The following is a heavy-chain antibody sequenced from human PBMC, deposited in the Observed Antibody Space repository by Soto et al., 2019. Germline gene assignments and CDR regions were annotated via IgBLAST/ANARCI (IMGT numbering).Heavy chain of an antibody. V-gene: IGHV3-30*03. Sequence: PGGSLRLSCAASGFTISNYGMHLVRQAPGKGLEWVAVILYDGSNKYYADSVKGRFTISRDNSKNTLYLQMNSLRAEDTAVYYCALSALDAFDIWGQGTVVTVSS. CDR2: ILYDGSNK. CDR1: GFTISNYG. CDR3: ALSALDAFDI. J-gene: IGHJ3*02.